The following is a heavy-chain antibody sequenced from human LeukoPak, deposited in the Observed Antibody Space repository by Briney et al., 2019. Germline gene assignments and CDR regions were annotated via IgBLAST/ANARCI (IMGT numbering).Heavy chain of an antibody. V-gene: IGHV4-38-2*02. Sequence: SETLSLTCTVSGYSISSGYYWGWIRQPPGKGLEWIGSIYHSGSTYYNPSLKSRVTISVDTSKNQFSLKLSSVTAADTAVYYCARDVGQEMTTVTTNWFDPWGQGTLVTVSS. CDR3: ARDVGQEMTTVTTNWFDP. CDR1: GYSISSGYY. J-gene: IGHJ5*02. CDR2: IYHSGST. D-gene: IGHD4-11*01.